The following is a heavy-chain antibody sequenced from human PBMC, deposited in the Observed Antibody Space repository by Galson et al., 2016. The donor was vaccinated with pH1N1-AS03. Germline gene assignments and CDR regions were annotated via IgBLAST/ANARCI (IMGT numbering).Heavy chain of an antibody. Sequence: SVKVSCKASGGTFSNYAISWMRQAPGQGLEWMGGIHPIFGTPSHAQKFRGRRTVTADASTSAAYRELSSLPSEDKAIYYCARDRHYDSSGRYFYESEHWGQGTLVIVSS. D-gene: IGHD3-22*01. CDR2: IHPIFGTP. J-gene: IGHJ4*02. CDR3: ARDRHYDSSGRYFYESEH. V-gene: IGHV1-69*13. CDR1: GGTFSNYA.